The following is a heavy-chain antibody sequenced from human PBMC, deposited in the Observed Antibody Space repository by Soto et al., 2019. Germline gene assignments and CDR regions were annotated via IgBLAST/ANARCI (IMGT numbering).Heavy chain of an antibody. D-gene: IGHD6-19*01. V-gene: IGHV4-34*01. CDR1: GGSFSGYY. CDR3: ARRKNVKSSGWYVRDY. Sequence: SETLSLTCAVYGGSFSGYYWSWIRQPPGKGLEWIGEINHSGSTNYNPSLKSRVTISVDTSKNQFSLKLSSVTAADTAVYYCARRKNVKSSGWYVRDYWGQGTLVTVSS. CDR2: INHSGST. J-gene: IGHJ4*02.